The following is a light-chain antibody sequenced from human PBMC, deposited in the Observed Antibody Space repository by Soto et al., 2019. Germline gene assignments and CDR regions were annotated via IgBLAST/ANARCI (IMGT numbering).Light chain of an antibody. J-gene: IGLJ1*01. Sequence: QSVLTQPASVSGSPGQSITISCTGTSNDVGRYNLVSWCQQHPGKAPKLIIYEVTKRPSGFSNRFSASKSGNTASLTISGLQAEDEADYYCCSYAGSGTPYVLGTGTKVTVL. CDR3: CSYAGSGTPYV. CDR1: SNDVGRYNL. V-gene: IGLV2-23*02. CDR2: EVT.